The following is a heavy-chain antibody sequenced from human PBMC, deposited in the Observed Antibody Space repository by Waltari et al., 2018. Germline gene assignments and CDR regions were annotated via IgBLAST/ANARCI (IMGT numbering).Heavy chain of an antibody. CDR1: GYSFTSYD. J-gene: IGHJ6*02. CDR3: ARGVGGAARGYYGMDV. V-gene: IGHV1-8*01. D-gene: IGHD1-26*01. CDR2: LNPNSRDT. Sequence: QVQLVQSEAEVKKPGAAVILSCKTSGYSFTSYDINWVRQASGQGPEWMGWLNPNSRDTDHAHNFQGRITMTTDTSINTAFLELTSLRSEDTAVYYCARGVGGAARGYYGMDVWGQGTSVTVS.